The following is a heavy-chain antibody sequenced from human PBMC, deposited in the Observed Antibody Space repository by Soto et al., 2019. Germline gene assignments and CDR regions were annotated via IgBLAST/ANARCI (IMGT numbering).Heavy chain of an antibody. Sequence: SETLSLTCTVSGGSISSGGYYWSWISQHPGKGLEWIGNIFYSGSTYYNPSLEGRVTMSVDTSKNQFSVNLNSVTAAATVFFFCGGRVGDFRFLWEFWGPGTLVTVSS. CDR1: GGSISSGGYY. D-gene: IGHD3-3*01. V-gene: IGHV4-30-4*08. CDR3: GGRVGDFRFLWEF. J-gene: IGHJ4*02. CDR2: IFYSGST.